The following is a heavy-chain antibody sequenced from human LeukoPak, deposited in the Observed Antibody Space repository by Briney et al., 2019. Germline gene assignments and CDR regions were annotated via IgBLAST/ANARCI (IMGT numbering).Heavy chain of an antibody. CDR1: GGSFSGYY. J-gene: IGHJ4*02. CDR3: ARVRGGYSYGIDY. Sequence: SETLSLTCAVYGGSFSGYYWSWIRQPPGRGLEWIGEINHSGGTNYNPSLKRRVTISVDTSKNQFSLKLSSVNTADTAVYYCARVRGGYSYGIDYWGQGTLVTVSS. D-gene: IGHD5-18*01. V-gene: IGHV4-34*01. CDR2: INHSGGT.